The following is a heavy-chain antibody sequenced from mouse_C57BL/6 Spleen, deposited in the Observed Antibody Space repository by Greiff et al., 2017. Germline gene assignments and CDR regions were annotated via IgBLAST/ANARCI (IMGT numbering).Heavy chain of an antibody. Sequence: QVQLQQPGAELVRPGTSVKLSCKASGYTFTSYWMHWVKQRPGQGLEWIGVIDPSDSYTNYNQKFKGKATLTVDTSSSTAYMQLSSLTSEDSAVYYCARRHDYSNSLDYWGQGTTLTVSS. CDR2: IDPSDSYT. V-gene: IGHV1-59*01. CDR1: GYTFTSYW. D-gene: IGHD2-5*01. J-gene: IGHJ2*01. CDR3: ARRHDYSNSLDY.